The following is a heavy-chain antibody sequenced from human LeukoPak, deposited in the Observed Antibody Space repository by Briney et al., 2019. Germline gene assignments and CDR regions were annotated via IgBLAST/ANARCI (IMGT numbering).Heavy chain of an antibody. CDR2: IYSDGST. D-gene: IGHD1-14*01. J-gene: IGHJ4*02. CDR3: AGDSIAGHRGHWYIIDY. Sequence: GGSLRLSCAASGFAVSSNYMTWVRQSPGKGLQWVSIIYSDGSTFYADSVKGRFTVSRDNSKNTLFLQMNSLRAEDTAVYYCAGDSIAGHRGHWYIIDYWGQGTLVTVSS. CDR1: GFAVSSNY. V-gene: IGHV3-66*01.